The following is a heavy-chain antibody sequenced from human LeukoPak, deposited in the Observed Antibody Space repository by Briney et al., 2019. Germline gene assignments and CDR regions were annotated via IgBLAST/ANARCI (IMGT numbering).Heavy chain of an antibody. D-gene: IGHD4-17*01. CDR1: GFTFSSYA. CDR2: ISGSGGST. V-gene: IGHV3-23*01. J-gene: IGHJ4*02. CDR3: AKTDYGDYVDSVYYFDY. Sequence: RGSLRLSCAASGFTFSSYAMSWVRQAPGKGLEWVSAISGSGGSTYYADSVKGRFTISRDNSKNTLYLQMNSLRAEDTAVYYCAKTDYGDYVDSVYYFDYWGQGTLVTVSS.